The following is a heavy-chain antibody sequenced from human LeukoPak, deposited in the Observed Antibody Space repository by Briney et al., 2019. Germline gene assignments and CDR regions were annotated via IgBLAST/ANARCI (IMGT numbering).Heavy chain of an antibody. CDR2: IYYSGST. J-gene: IGHJ4*02. V-gene: IGHV4-30-4*01. D-gene: IGHD6-19*01. CDR1: GGSISSGDYY. Sequence: TSQTLPLTCTVSGGSISSGDYYWSWIRQPPGKGLEWIGYIYYSGSTYYNPSPKSRVTISVDTSKNQFSLKLSSVTAADTAVYYCARGGSGWYICDYWGQGTLVTVSS. CDR3: ARGGSGWYICDY.